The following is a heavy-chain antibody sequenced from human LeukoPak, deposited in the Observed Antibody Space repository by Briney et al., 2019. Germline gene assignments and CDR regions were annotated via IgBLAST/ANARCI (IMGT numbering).Heavy chain of an antibody. Sequence: ASVKVSCKASGYTFTGYYMHWVRQAPGQGLEWMGWINPSSGGTNYAQKFQGRVTMTRDTSISTAYMELSRLRSDDTAVYYCASYNWNYYDYYYGMDVWGQGTTVTVSS. CDR1: GYTFTGYY. V-gene: IGHV1-2*02. D-gene: IGHD1-7*01. CDR2: INPSSGGT. CDR3: ASYNWNYYDYYYGMDV. J-gene: IGHJ6*02.